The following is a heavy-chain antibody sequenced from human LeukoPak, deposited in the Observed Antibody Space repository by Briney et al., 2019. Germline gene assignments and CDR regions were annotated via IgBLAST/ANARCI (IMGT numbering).Heavy chain of an antibody. J-gene: IGHJ4*02. CDR3: AKENYDSSGYYWLYFDY. CDR1: GFTFDDYA. CDR2: ISGDGGST. Sequence: GGSLRLSCAAPGFTFDDYAMHWVRQAPGKGLEWVSLISGDGGSTYYADSVKGRFTISRDNSKNSLYLQMNSLRTEDTALYYCAKENYDSSGYYWLYFDYWGQGTLVTVSS. D-gene: IGHD3-22*01. V-gene: IGHV3-43*02.